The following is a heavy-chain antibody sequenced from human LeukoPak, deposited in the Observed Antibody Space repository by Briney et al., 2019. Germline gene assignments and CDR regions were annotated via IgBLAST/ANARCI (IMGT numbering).Heavy chain of an antibody. J-gene: IGHJ4*02. Sequence: MSSETLSLTCAVYGGSFSGYYWSWIRQPPGKGLDWIGEINHSGSTNYNPSLKSRVTISVDTSNNQFSLKLSSVTAADPAVYYCEYSTSVAGNIWGQGTLVTVSS. D-gene: IGHD6-19*01. V-gene: IGHV4-34*01. CDR3: EYSTSVAGNI. CDR2: INHSGST. CDR1: GGSFSGYY.